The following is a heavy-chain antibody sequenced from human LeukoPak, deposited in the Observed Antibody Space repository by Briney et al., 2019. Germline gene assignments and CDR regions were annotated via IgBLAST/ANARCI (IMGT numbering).Heavy chain of an antibody. D-gene: IGHD3-10*01. V-gene: IGHV3-30*04. CDR2: ILENGSNQ. CDR3: ARGRSSMVRGYYYYYMDV. CDR1: GFTFSNYI. J-gene: IGHJ6*03. Sequence: GGSLRLSCAASGFTFSNYIMHWVRQAPGKGLDWVAVILENGSNQYYADSVKGRFTISRDNSKNTLYLQMNSLRAEDTAVYYCARGRSSMVRGYYYYYMDVWGKGTTVTISS.